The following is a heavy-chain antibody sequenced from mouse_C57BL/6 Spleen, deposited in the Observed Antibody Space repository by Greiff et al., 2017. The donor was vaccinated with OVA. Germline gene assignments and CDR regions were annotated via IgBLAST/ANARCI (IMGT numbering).Heavy chain of an antibody. D-gene: IGHD1-1*01. CDR1: GFTFSSYA. J-gene: IGHJ1*03. CDR2: ISDGGSYT. Sequence: DVMLVESGGGLVKPGGSLKLSCAASGFTFSSYAMSWVRQTPEKRLEWVATISDGGSYTYYPDNVKGRFTISRDNAKNNLYLQMSHLKSEDTAMYYCARAHYYGSSPHWYFDVWGTGTTVTVSS. CDR3: ARAHYYGSSPHWYFDV. V-gene: IGHV5-4*03.